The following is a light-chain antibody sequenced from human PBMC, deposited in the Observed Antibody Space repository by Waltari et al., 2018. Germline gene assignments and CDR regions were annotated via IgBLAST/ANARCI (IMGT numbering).Light chain of an antibody. CDR2: RDI. Sequence: SYELTDSISVSVALGQPAKIACGGDNIGSKSVHWYQQKPGQPPILVIYRDIRRPSGIPERFSGSNPGNTATLTISRAQVVDEADYFCQVWASGTYIFAGGTKLTVL. CDR3: QVWASGTYI. V-gene: IGLV3-9*01. J-gene: IGLJ1*01. CDR1: NIGSKS.